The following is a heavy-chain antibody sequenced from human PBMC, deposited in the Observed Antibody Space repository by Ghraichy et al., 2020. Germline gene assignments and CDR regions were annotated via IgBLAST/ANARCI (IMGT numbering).Heavy chain of an antibody. D-gene: IGHD3-3*02. J-gene: IGHJ4*02. CDR1: GYTLTAYY. Sequence: ASVKVSCKASGYTLTAYYMHWVRQAPAQGPEWMGWINPNNGGTNYAQKFQGRVTMTRDTSISTAYMELSRLRSDDTAVYYCARGHIRSWPLDYWGQGTQVTVS. CDR3: ARGHIRSWPLDY. CDR2: INPNNGGT. V-gene: IGHV1-2*02.